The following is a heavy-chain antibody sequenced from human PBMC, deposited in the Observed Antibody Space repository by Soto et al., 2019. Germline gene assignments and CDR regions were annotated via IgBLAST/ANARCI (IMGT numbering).Heavy chain of an antibody. Sequence: QVQLRQSGPGMVRPSGTLSLTCVVSGTSISSAFWWPWVRQSPGKGLEWIGEIYHSGSTNYNPSLKSRVTISVEKSNNQFSLELRAVTAADTAMYYCATLPPRIVVVKTEIPTWGQGTLVIVSS. V-gene: IGHV4-4*02. CDR3: ATLPPRIVVVKTEIPT. CDR2: IYHSGST. J-gene: IGHJ4*02. CDR1: GTSISSAFW. D-gene: IGHD2-21*01.